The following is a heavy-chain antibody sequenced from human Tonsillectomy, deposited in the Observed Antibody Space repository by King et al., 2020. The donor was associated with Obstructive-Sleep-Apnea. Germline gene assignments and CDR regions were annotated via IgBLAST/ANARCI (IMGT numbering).Heavy chain of an antibody. V-gene: IGHV1-18*04. J-gene: IGHJ3*02. D-gene: IGHD5-18*01. CDR3: ARAPQDTAMVSDAFDI. CDR1: GYTFTSYG. Sequence: VQLVQSGAEVKKPGASVKVSCKASGYTFTSYGISWVRQAPGQGLEWMGWISAYNGNTNYAQKLQGRGTMTTDTSTSTAYMELRSLRSYDTAVYYCARAPQDTAMVSDAFDIWGQGTMVTVSS. CDR2: ISAYNGNT.